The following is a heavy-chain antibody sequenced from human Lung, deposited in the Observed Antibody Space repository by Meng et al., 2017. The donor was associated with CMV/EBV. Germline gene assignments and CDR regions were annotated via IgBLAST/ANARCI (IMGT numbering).Heavy chain of an antibody. CDR1: EFTLSPYA. V-gene: IGHV3-30*04. D-gene: IGHD2-15*01. CDR2: ISFDGRTK. J-gene: IGHJ6*02. Sequence: GGSLRLSCTASEFTLSPYALHWVRQAPGKGLEWVALISFDGRTKYNTDSVKGRFTISRDSSKNTVYLHINSLRGEDTAVYYCARAGDIVEVSDPLRQNYYYYGMDLWGQGTXVTVSS. CDR3: ARAGDIVEVSDPLRQNYYYYGMDL.